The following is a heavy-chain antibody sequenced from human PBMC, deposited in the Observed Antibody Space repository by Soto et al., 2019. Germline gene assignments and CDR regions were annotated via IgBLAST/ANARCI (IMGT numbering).Heavy chain of an antibody. J-gene: IGHJ4*02. CDR2: IDGDGNIR. CDR1: GFTFSNDW. CDR3: ARQRLITLDY. D-gene: IGHD3-16*01. Sequence: GGSLRLSCAASGFTFSNDWMHWVRQAPGKGLVWVSRIDGDGNIRDYADSVKGRFIVSRDSAKNTVYLQMDSLRADDTAVYYCARQRLITLDYWGQGALVTVSS. V-gene: IGHV3-74*01.